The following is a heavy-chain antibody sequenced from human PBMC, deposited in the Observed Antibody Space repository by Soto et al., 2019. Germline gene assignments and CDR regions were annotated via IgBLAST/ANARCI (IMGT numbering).Heavy chain of an antibody. V-gene: IGHV3-23*01. J-gene: IGHJ6*02. Sequence: GGSLRLSCAASGFTFSSYAMSWVRQAPGKGLGWVSAISGSGGSTYYADSVKGRFTISRDNSKNTLYLQMNSLRAEDTAVYYCAKASRWELLSHIGYYYGMDVWGQGTTVTVSS. CDR1: GFTFSSYA. CDR3: AKASRWELLSHIGYYYGMDV. D-gene: IGHD1-26*01. CDR2: ISGSGGST.